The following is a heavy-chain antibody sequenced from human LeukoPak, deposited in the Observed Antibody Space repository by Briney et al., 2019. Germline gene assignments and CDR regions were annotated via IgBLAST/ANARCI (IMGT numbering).Heavy chain of an antibody. CDR3: ARRKMATRKLPFDY. CDR1: GGSFSGYY. J-gene: IGHJ4*02. V-gene: IGHV4-34*01. Sequence: SETLSLTCAVYGGSFSGYYWSWIRQPPGKGLEWIGEINHSGSTNYNPSLKSRVTISVDTSKNQFSLKLSSVTAADTAVYYCARRKMATRKLPFDYWGQGTLVTVSS. CDR2: INHSGST. D-gene: IGHD5-24*01.